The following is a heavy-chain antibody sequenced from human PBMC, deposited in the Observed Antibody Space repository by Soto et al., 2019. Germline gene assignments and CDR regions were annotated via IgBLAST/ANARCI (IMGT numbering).Heavy chain of an antibody. D-gene: IGHD3-3*01. J-gene: IGHJ5*02. Sequence: EVQLVESGGGSVQPGRSLRLSCTASGFTLGDDAVSWFRQAPGKGLQWVGFIRRERYGGTTEYAPSVEGRFTNSRDHAKNIANMQMDSLRTEITALYYCSRAAIFGPNMGQYNLFDHWGQGTRVTVSS. CDR2: IRRERYGGTT. V-gene: IGHV3-49*03. CDR1: GFTLGDDA. CDR3: SRAAIFGPNMGQYNLFDH.